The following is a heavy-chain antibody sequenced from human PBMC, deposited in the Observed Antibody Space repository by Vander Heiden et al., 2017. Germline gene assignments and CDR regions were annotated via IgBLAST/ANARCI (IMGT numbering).Heavy chain of an antibody. V-gene: IGHV3-23*01. D-gene: IGHD3-16*01. CDR2: ISGGGGSI. CDR3: AKDFWGSYTFYYYNGMDV. Sequence: EVQLLESGGGLVQPGGSLRLSCAASGFTFRGSGMSWVRQAPGKGLEWVSGISGGGGSIYYADSVKGRFIISRDNSKNTLYLQMNSLRADDTAVYSCAKDFWGSYTFYYYNGMDVWGQGTTVTVSS. J-gene: IGHJ6*02. CDR1: GFTFRGSG.